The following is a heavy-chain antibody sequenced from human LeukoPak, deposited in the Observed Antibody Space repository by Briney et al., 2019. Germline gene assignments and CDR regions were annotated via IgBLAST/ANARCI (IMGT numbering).Heavy chain of an antibody. Sequence: GGSLRPSCAASGFTSSDYAMSWVRQAPGGGLEWVSAISGSGDKTFHADPVKGRFTTSRDNSKNTLSLQMSSLRVEDSAVYFCAKDTSAWWYHRAYMNVWGTGTTVTVSS. CDR3: AKDTSAWWYHRAYMNV. J-gene: IGHJ6*03. CDR1: GFTSSDYA. CDR2: ISGSGDKT. V-gene: IGHV3-23*01. D-gene: IGHD2-15*01.